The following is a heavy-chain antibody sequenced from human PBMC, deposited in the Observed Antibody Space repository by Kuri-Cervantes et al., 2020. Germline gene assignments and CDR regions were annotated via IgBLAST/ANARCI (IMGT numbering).Heavy chain of an antibody. Sequence: GESLKISCTASGFTFTSQSINWVRQAPGKGLEWVAFIRYDGSNKYYADSVKGRFTISRDNSKNTLYLQMNGLRAEDTAVYYCAKDPARYSQGYYYYMDVWGKGTTVTVSS. J-gene: IGHJ6*03. D-gene: IGHD5-18*01. CDR3: AKDPARYSQGYYYYMDV. CDR1: GFTFTSQS. CDR2: IRYDGSNK. V-gene: IGHV3-30*02.